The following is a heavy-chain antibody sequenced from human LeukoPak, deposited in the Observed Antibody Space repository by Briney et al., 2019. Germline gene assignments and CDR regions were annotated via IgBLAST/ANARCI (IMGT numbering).Heavy chain of an antibody. CDR2: ISPDGTNK. V-gene: IGHV3-30*03. D-gene: IGHD4-23*01. J-gene: IGHJ4*02. CDR1: GFSFSTYD. CDR3: VLGHYDGLFDN. Sequence: GRSLRLSCAASGFSFSTYDMHWVRQAPGKGLEWVAIISPDGTNKDYADSVKGRFTISRDNSKNSLYVQMNSLRVEDTAVYYCVLGHYDGLFDNWGQGTLVTVSA.